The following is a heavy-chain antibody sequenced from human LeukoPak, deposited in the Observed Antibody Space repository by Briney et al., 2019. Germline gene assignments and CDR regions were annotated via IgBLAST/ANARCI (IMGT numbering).Heavy chain of an antibody. Sequence: GRSLRLSCAASGFTFSSYGMHWVRQAPGKGLEWVAVIWYDGSNKYYADSVKGRFTISRDNAKNTLYLQMNSLRAEDTAVYYCARGAPHGQWLVRARTYYYYGMDVWGQGTTVTVSS. CDR3: ARGAPHGQWLVRARTYYYYGMDV. J-gene: IGHJ6*02. CDR2: IWYDGSNK. D-gene: IGHD6-19*01. V-gene: IGHV3-33*01. CDR1: GFTFSSYG.